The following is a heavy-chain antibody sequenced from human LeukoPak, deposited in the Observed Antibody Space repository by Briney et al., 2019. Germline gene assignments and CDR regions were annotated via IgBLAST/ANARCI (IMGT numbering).Heavy chain of an antibody. Sequence: SETLSLTCTVSGGSISSSSYYWGWIRQPPGKGLEWIGSIYYSGSTYYNPSLKSRVTISVDTSKNQFSLKLSSVTAADTAVYYCARLGGGSYLWGDVNSPDYWGQGTLVTVSS. V-gene: IGHV4-39*01. D-gene: IGHD1-26*01. CDR2: IYYSGST. CDR3: ARLGGGSYLWGDVNSPDY. J-gene: IGHJ4*02. CDR1: GGSISSSSYY.